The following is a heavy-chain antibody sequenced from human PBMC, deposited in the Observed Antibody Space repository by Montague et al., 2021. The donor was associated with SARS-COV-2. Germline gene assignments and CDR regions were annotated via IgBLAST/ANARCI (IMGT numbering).Heavy chain of an antibody. CDR2: IYSGGST. V-gene: IGHV3-66*01. J-gene: IGHJ5*02. CDR3: AREVPITIFGAVTDNSWFDP. CDR1: GFTVSSNY. D-gene: IGHD3-3*01. Sequence: SLRLSCAASGFTVSSNYMSWVRQAPGKGLEWVSVIYSGGSTYYADSVKGRFTISRDNSKNTLYLQMNSLRAEDTAVYYCAREVPITIFGAVTDNSWFDPWGQGTLVTVSS.